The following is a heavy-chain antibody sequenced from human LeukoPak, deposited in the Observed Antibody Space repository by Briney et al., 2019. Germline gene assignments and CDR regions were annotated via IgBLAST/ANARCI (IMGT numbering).Heavy chain of an antibody. J-gene: IGHJ5*02. CDR3: VRDGEGVAISVNYWFDP. V-gene: IGHV1-8*01. Sequence: SVKVSCKASGFTFTSYDINWVRQASGQGLEWMGWMNPNNGNTGYAQKFQGRVTMTRDTSISTTYMELRGLRSEDTAVYYCVRDGEGVAISVNYWFDPWGQGTLVTVSS. D-gene: IGHD3-10*01. CDR2: MNPNNGNT. CDR1: GFTFTSYD.